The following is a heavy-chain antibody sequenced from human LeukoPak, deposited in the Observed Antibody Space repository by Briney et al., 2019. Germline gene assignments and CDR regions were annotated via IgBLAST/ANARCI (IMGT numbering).Heavy chain of an antibody. CDR1: GFTFSTYA. CDR2: ITSSSFYI. CDR3: ARDRQTWVGATTPDY. D-gene: IGHD1-26*01. J-gene: IGHJ4*02. V-gene: IGHV3-21*06. Sequence: GGSLRLSCAASGFTFSTYAMNWVRQAPGKGLEWVSSITSSSFYIYYADSLKGRFTISRDNAKNLLYLEMNSLRVEDTAVYYCARDRQTWVGATTPDYWGQGTLVTVSS.